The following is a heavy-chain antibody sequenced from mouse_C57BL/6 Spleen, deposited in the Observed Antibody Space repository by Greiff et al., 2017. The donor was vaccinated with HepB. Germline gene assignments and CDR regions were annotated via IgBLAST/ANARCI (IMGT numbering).Heavy chain of an antibody. CDR3: ARGDYGSSPWFAY. J-gene: IGHJ3*01. CDR1: GFNIKNTN. Sequence: VQLQQSVAELVRPGASVKLSCTASGFNIKNTNMHWVKQRPEQGLEWIGRIDPANGNTKYAPKFQGKATITADTSSNTAYLQLSSLTSEDTAIYYCARGDYGSSPWFAYWGQGTLVTVSA. V-gene: IGHV14-3*01. D-gene: IGHD1-1*01. CDR2: IDPANGNT.